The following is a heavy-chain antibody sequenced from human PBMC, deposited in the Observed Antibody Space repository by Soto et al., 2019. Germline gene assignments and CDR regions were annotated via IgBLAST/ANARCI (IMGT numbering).Heavy chain of an antibody. Sequence: QVQLVESGGGVVQPVRSLRLSCAASGFTFSSYAMHCVRQAPGKGLEWVAVISYDGSNKYYADSVKGRFTISRDNSKNTLYLTMNSLRAEDTTVYYCESGSYAQLDYDGMDVWGQGTTDTVSS. J-gene: IGHJ6*02. D-gene: IGHD1-26*01. CDR2: ISYDGSNK. CDR1: GFTFSSYA. CDR3: ESGSYAQLDYDGMDV. V-gene: IGHV3-30-3*01.